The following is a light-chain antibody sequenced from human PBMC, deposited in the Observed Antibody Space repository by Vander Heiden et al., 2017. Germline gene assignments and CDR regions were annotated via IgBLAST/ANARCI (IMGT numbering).Light chain of an antibody. CDR2: DVS. CDR1: SSDVGGYNY. V-gene: IGLV2-14*03. J-gene: IGLJ2*01. Sequence: QSAPTQPASVSGSPGRSITISCTGSSSDVGGYNYVSWYQQNPGKAPKLKIYDVSNRPSGVSNRFSGSKSGNTASLTISGLQAEDEADYYCSSHTSSSTLVVFGGGTKLTVL. CDR3: SSHTSSSTLVV.